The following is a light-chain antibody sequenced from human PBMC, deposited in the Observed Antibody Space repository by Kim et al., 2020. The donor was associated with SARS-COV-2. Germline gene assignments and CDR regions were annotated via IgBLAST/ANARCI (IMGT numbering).Light chain of an antibody. V-gene: IGKV2-28*01. CDR1: QSLLHSDEYIY. J-gene: IGKJ2*01. CDR3: MQSLQSPKT. CDR2: LGS. Sequence: EPDSISCRSSQSLLHSDEYIYLDWYLQKPGQSPQVLIYLGSNRASGVPDRFSGSASGTDFTLKISRVEAEDVGIYYCMQSLQSPKTFGQGTKLEIK.